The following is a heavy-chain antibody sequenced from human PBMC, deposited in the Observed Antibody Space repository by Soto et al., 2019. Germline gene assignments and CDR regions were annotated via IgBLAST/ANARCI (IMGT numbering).Heavy chain of an antibody. CDR3: ASYRNYYYGMDV. CDR1: GGSISSSSYY. J-gene: IGHJ6*02. CDR2: IYYSGST. V-gene: IGHV4-39*01. Sequence: SETLSLTCTVSGGSISSSSYYWGWIRQPPGKGLEWIGSIYYSGSTYYNPSLKSRVTISVDTSKNQFSLKLSSVTAADTAVYYCASYRNYYYGMDVWGQGTTVTVSS.